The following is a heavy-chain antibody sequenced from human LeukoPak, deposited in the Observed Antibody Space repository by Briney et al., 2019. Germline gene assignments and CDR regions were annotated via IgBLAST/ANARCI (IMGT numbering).Heavy chain of an antibody. Sequence: GASLKISCKASGYRFTSYWIGWVRQLPGKGLEWMGIIYPGDSDTRYSPSFQGQVTISADKSITTASLQWSSLKASDTAMYYCARPGRDGYNYYYFDSWGQGALVTVSS. D-gene: IGHD5-24*01. V-gene: IGHV5-51*01. CDR2: IYPGDSDT. J-gene: IGHJ4*02. CDR1: GYRFTSYW. CDR3: ARPGRDGYNYYYFDS.